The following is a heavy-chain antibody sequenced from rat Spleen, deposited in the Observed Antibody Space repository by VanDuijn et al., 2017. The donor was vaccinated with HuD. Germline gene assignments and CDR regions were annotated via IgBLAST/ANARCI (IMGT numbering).Heavy chain of an antibody. CDR2: ISYSGST. Sequence: VQLKESGPGLVKPSETLSLTCTVSGFSLTSYHVSWVRQPPGNGMEWMGYISYSGSTNYNPSLRSRISITRDTSKNQFFLQLNSVSIEDTATYYCARSLGRVYNNYFDYWGQGVMVTVSS. CDR1: GFSLTSYH. D-gene: IGHD1-10*01. CDR3: ARSLGRVYNNYFDY. V-gene: IGHV3-1*01. J-gene: IGHJ2*01.